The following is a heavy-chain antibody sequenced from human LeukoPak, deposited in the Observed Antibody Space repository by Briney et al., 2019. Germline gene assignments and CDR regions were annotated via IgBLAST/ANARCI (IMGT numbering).Heavy chain of an antibody. CDR1: GYTFTSYY. V-gene: IGHV1-46*01. CDR3: ARDLIAAAGIFFHY. J-gene: IGHJ4*02. Sequence: ASVRVSCKASGYTFTSYYMHWVRQAPGQGLEWMGIINPSGSSTSYAQKFQGRVTMTRDMSTSTVYMELSSLRSEDTAVYYCARDLIAAAGIFFHYWGQGTLVTVSS. D-gene: IGHD6-13*01. CDR2: INPSGSST.